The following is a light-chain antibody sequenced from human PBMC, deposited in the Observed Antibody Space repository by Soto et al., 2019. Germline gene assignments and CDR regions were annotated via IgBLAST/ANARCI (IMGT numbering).Light chain of an antibody. CDR1: SSNIGSHT. CDR2: SNT. CDR3: AAWDDSLNGVV. V-gene: IGLV1-44*01. Sequence: QSVLTQPPSASGTPGQTIAISCSGGSSNIGSHTVNWYQQLPGTAPRLLIYSNTQRPSGVPDRFSGSKSGTSASLAIRGLQSEYEGDYYCAAWDDSLNGVVFGGGTKLTV. J-gene: IGLJ2*01.